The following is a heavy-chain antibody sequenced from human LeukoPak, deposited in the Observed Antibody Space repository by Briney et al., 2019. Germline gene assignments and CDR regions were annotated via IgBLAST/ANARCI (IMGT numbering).Heavy chain of an antibody. Sequence: GGSLRLSCAASGFTFSSYSMNWVRQAAGKGLEWVSYISSSSSTIYYADSVKGRFTISRDNAKNSLYLQMNSLRAEDTAVYYCARRWELYYFDYWGQGTLVAVSS. D-gene: IGHD1-26*01. J-gene: IGHJ4*02. CDR3: ARRWELYYFDY. CDR1: GFTFSSYS. V-gene: IGHV3-48*01. CDR2: ISSSSSTI.